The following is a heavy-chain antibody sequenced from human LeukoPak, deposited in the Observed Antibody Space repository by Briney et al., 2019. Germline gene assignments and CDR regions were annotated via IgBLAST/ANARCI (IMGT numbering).Heavy chain of an antibody. Sequence: PGESLRLSCAASGFSFSGYWMSWVRLGPGKGLEWVASINPDGSDRKFAESVRGRFTIPRDNAKNSLFLEMSSLTADDTAVYYCARLFGGVTTYDYWGQGTLVTVSS. CDR1: GFSFSGYW. J-gene: IGHJ4*02. CDR2: INPDGSDR. CDR3: ARLFGGVTTYDY. V-gene: IGHV3-7*01. D-gene: IGHD3-16*01.